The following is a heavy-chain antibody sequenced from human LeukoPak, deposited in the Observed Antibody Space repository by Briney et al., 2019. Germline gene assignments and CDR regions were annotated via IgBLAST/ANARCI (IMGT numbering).Heavy chain of an antibody. D-gene: IGHD3-10*01. CDR2: IFYSGST. CDR3: ARRGSGGMAAFDI. V-gene: IGHV4-34*12. Sequence: EASETLSLTCAVYGGSFSGYYWSWIRQTPGKGLEWIGSIFYSGSTYFNPSLKSRVTLSVDTSKNQFSLNVSSVTAADTALYYCARRGSGGMAAFDIWGQGTMVAVSS. CDR1: GGSFSGYY. J-gene: IGHJ3*02.